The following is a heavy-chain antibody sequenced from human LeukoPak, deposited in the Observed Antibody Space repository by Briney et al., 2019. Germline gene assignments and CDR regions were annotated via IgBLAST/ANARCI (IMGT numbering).Heavy chain of an antibody. V-gene: IGHV1-69*01. CDR1: GGTFSSYA. Sequence: GASVKVSCKASGGTFSSYAISWVRQAPGQELEWMGGIIPIFGTANYAQKFQGRVTITADESTSTAYMELSSLRSEDTAVYYCARYYYDSSGYSDYWGQGTLVTVSS. J-gene: IGHJ4*02. CDR2: IIPIFGTA. CDR3: ARYYYDSSGYSDY. D-gene: IGHD3-22*01.